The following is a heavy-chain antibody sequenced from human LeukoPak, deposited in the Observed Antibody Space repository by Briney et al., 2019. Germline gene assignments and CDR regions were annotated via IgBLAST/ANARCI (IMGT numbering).Heavy chain of an antibody. CDR1: GRFISIYY. Sequence: SESLSLTWPVSGRFISIYYCGWIRQPQGGGLGWDGYSSYSGGTNYTPPLKSRVTISVDTSKTQFSLKLSSVTAEDTAVYYCARDGYYVHDDFQPWGQGTLVTVSS. V-gene: IGHV4-59*01. J-gene: IGHJ1*01. D-gene: IGHD2/OR15-2a*01. CDR2: SSYSGGT. CDR3: ARDGYYVHDDFQP.